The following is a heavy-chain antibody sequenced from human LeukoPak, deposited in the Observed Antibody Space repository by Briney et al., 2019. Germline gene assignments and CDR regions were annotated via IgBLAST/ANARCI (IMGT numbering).Heavy chain of an antibody. J-gene: IGHJ3*02. V-gene: IGHV3-66*01. Sequence: GGSLRLSCAASGFTVSSNYMSWVRQAPGQGLEWVSVIYSGGSTYYADSVKGRFTISRDNSKNTLYLQMNSLRAEDTAVYYCAREGHPDAFDIWGQGTMVTVSS. CDR1: GFTVSSNY. CDR2: IYSGGST. CDR3: AREGHPDAFDI.